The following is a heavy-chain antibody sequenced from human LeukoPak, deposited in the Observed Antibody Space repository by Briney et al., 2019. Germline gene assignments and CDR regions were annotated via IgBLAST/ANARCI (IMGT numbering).Heavy chain of an antibody. CDR1: GFTVSRNY. D-gene: IGHD3-10*01. CDR3: AKPPTYGSGSYYHDY. CDR2: ISGSGGST. V-gene: IGHV3-23*01. Sequence: GGSLRLSCAVSGFTVSRNYMSWVRQAPGKGLEWVSAISGSGGSTYYADSVKGRFTISRDNSKNTLYLQMNSLRAEDTAVYYCAKPPTYGSGSYYHDYWGQGTLVTVSS. J-gene: IGHJ4*02.